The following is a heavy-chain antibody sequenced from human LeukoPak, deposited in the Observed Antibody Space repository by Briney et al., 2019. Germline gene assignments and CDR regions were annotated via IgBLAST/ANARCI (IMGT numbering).Heavy chain of an antibody. CDR2: IWYDGSNK. J-gene: IGHJ4*02. CDR3: ARGGLTIAEATTSWYLDY. Sequence: PGRSLRLSCAASGFTFSSYGMHWVRQAPGKGLEWVAVIWYDGSNKYYADSVKGRFTISRDNSKNTLYLQMNSLRAEDTAVYYCARGGLTIAEATTSWYLDYWGQGTLVTVSS. V-gene: IGHV3-33*01. CDR1: GFTFSSYG. D-gene: IGHD1-26*01.